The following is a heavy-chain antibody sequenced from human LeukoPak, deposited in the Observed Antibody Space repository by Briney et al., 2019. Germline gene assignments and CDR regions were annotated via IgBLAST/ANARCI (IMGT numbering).Heavy chain of an antibody. Sequence: GASLKISCKASGYSFTSYWIGWVRQMPGKGLEWMGIIYPGDSDTRYSPSFHGQVTISADKSISTAYLQWSSLKASDTAMYYCARQKRWLQRGGNAFDIWGQGTMVTVSS. D-gene: IGHD5-24*01. V-gene: IGHV5-51*01. CDR2: IYPGDSDT. CDR1: GYSFTSYW. CDR3: ARQKRWLQRGGNAFDI. J-gene: IGHJ3*02.